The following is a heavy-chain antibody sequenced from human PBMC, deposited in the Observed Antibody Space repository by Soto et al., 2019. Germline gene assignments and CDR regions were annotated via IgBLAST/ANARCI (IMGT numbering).Heavy chain of an antibody. Sequence: QLQLQESGPGLVKPSETLSLTCTVSGGSIDRSNYYWDWLRQPPGKGLEWIGTTYYNGNAYYNPSLKSRVNLSVATSKNQFSLKLISVTAADTAVYYCARHFVAVVIKGWGYWGQGTLVTVSS. CDR2: TYYNGNA. V-gene: IGHV4-39*01. CDR3: ARHFVAVVIKGWGY. CDR1: GGSIDRSNYY. J-gene: IGHJ4*02. D-gene: IGHD3-22*01.